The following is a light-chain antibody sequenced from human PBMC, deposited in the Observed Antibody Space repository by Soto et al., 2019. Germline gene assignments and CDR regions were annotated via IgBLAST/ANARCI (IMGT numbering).Light chain of an antibody. CDR2: NTN. Sequence: QTVVTQEPSFSVSPGGTVTLTCGLSSGPVFTSSYPNWYQQTPGQAPRTLIFNTNTRSSGVPDRFSGSILGDKAALTITGAQADDDSYYYCLLYLGGGIWVFGGWTKLTGL. CDR1: SGPVFTSSY. J-gene: IGLJ3*02. CDR3: LLYLGGGIWV. V-gene: IGLV8-61*01.